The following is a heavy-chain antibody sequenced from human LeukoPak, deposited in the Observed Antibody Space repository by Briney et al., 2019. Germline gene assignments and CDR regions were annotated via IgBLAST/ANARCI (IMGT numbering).Heavy chain of an antibody. CDR3: FRLMGSSVRIDH. J-gene: IGHJ4*02. V-gene: IGHV4-59*01. D-gene: IGHD3-22*01. CDR1: GATINNYY. CDR2: IYYYGST. Sequence: SETLSLTCTVSGATINNYYWSWIRQPPGKGLGWIGYIYYYGSTNYNPSLESRVTTSVKATENNFPYMLTSVTAADNTVYYCFRLMGSSVRIDHWGQGTLVTVSS.